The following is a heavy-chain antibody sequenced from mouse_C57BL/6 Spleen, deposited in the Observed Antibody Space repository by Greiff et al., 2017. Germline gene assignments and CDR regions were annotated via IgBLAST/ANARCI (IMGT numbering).Heavy chain of an antibody. J-gene: IGHJ1*03. CDR3: SRYYYDTDRYFDV. CDR1: GYTFTGYW. V-gene: IGHV1-9*01. D-gene: IGHD2-4*01. CDR2: ILPGSGST. Sequence: VQLQQSGAELMKPGDSVKLSCKATGYTFTGYWIEWVKQRPGHGLEWIGEILPGSGSTNYTEKIKGKATFTADTSYKTAYMHLSSLSTEDAAIYYCSRYYYDTDRYFDVWGTGTTVTVSS.